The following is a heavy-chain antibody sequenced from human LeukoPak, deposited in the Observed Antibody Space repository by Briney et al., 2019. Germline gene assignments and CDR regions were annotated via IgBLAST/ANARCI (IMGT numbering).Heavy chain of an antibody. V-gene: IGHV4-59*01. J-gene: IGHJ6*03. CDR1: GGSISSYY. Sequence: SETLSLTCTVSGGSISSYYWSWIRQPPGKGLEWIGYIYYSGSTNYNPSLKSRVTISVDTSKNQFSLKLSSVTAADTAVYYCARGGLGNGGYDGWEDDYMDVWGKGTTVTVSS. CDR2: IYYSGST. D-gene: IGHD5-12*01. CDR3: ARGGLGNGGYDGWEDDYMDV.